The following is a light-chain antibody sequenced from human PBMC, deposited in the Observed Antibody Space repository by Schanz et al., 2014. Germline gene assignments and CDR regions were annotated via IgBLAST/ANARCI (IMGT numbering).Light chain of an antibody. CDR1: QSLISW. V-gene: IGKV1-9*01. Sequence: DIQMTQSPSSLSASVGDRVTITCRARQSLISWLAWYQQKPGKAPKLLIYAASTLHTGVSSRFSGSGSGTEFTLTISSLQPEDFATYYCQQLNGYPRTFGQGTKLEIK. CDR2: AAS. J-gene: IGKJ2*02. CDR3: QQLNGYPRT.